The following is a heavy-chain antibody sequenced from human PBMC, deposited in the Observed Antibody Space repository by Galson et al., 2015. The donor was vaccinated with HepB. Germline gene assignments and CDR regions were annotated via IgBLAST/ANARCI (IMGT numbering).Heavy chain of an antibody. J-gene: IGHJ3*02. D-gene: IGHD6-25*01. V-gene: IGHV2-5*02. Sequence: ALVKPTQTLTLTCTFSGLPLTATGVGVGWIRQPPGKALEWLALIYWEDDKRYRPFLKSRLTITKDASRNHVILTMTNLDPVDTATYYCANIAATYAFDIWGQGTMVTVSS. CDR2: IYWEDDK. CDR1: GLPLTATGVG. CDR3: ANIAATYAFDI.